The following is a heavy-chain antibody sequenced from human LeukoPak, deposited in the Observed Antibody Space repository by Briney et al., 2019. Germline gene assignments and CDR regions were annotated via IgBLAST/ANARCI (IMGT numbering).Heavy chain of an antibody. CDR3: ARALGYCSGGSCYSAYFQH. V-gene: IGHV4-34*01. Sequence: SETLSLTCAAYGGSFSGYYWSWIRQPPGKGLEWIGEINHSGSTNYNPSLKSRVTISVDTSKNQFSLKLSSVTAADTAVYYCARALGYCSGGSCYSAYFQHWGQGTLVTVSS. D-gene: IGHD2-15*01. CDR1: GGSFSGYY. CDR2: INHSGST. J-gene: IGHJ1*01.